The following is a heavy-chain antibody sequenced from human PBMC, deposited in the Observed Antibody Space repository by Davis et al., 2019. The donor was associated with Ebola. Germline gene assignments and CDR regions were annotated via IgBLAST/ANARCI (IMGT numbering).Heavy chain of an antibody. Sequence: GGSLRLSCAASGFTFSSYGMHWVRQAPGKGLEWVAVISYDGSNKYYADSVKGRFTISRDDSKNTLYLRMNSLRAEDTAVYYCARDSDYGYYHGMDVWGQGTTVTVSS. CDR1: GFTFSSYG. CDR3: ARDSDYGYYHGMDV. D-gene: IGHD4-17*01. J-gene: IGHJ6*02. V-gene: IGHV3-30*03. CDR2: ISYDGSNK.